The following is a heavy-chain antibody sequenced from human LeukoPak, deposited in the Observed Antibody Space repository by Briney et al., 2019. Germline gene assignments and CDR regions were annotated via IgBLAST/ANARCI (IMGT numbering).Heavy chain of an antibody. Sequence: SETLSLTCTVSGGSISSYYWSWIRQPPGKGLEWIGYIYTSGSTNYNPSLKSRVTISVDTSKNQFSLKLSSVTAADTAVYYCARHEYYDILTGLKPNWFDPWGQGTLVTVSS. CDR2: IYTSGST. J-gene: IGHJ5*02. CDR3: ARHEYYDILTGLKPNWFDP. D-gene: IGHD3-9*01. CDR1: GGSISSYY. V-gene: IGHV4-4*09.